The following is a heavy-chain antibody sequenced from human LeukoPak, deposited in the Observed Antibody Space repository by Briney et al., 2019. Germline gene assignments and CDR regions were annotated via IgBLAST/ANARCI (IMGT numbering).Heavy chain of an antibody. CDR3: ARVIRGDGYKLDY. CDR2: INHSGST. V-gene: IGHV4-34*01. D-gene: IGHD5-24*01. CDR1: GGSFSGYY. J-gene: IGHJ4*02. Sequence: PSETLSLTCAVYGGSFSGYYWSWIRQPPGKGLEWIGEINHSGSTNYNPSLKSRVTISVDTSKNQFSLKLSSVTAADTAVYYCARVIRGDGYKLDYWGQGTLVTVSS.